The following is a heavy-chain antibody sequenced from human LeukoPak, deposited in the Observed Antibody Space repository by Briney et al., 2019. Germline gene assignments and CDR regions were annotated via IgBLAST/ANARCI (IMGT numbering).Heavy chain of an antibody. CDR1: VESFRVFY. V-gene: IGHV4-34*01. CDR3: ARGWWLRYFDY. D-gene: IGHD5-12*01. CDR2: IKHSGST. J-gene: IGHJ4*02. Sequence: RSDTLSLMCAVYVESFRVFYWRGIRHPPGKGREWGGEIKHSGSTNYNPSLTSRVTISVDTSKTQFSQKLSSVTAADAAVYYCARGWWLRYFDYWGRGNLATVSS.